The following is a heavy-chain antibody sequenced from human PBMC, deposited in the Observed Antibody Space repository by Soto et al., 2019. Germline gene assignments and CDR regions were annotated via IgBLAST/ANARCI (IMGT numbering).Heavy chain of an antibody. J-gene: IGHJ4*02. D-gene: IGHD6-13*01. CDR2: IYPGDHET. CDR3: ARSPRSSPYFDF. Sequence: PGESLKISCHCSGYTFSNFWIGWVRQLPGQGLEWMGIIYPGDHETRYSPSFLGKVTISAETSINTAYLQWSSLEASDSAFYFCARSPRSSPYFDFWGQGAPVTVSS. CDR1: GYTFSNFW. V-gene: IGHV5-51*01.